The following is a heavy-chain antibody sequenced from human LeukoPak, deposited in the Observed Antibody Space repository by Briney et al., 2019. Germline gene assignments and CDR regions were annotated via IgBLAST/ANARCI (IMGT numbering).Heavy chain of an antibody. D-gene: IGHD3-3*01. V-gene: IGHV4-34*01. CDR2: INHSGST. CDR3: ARVLSYYDFWSGYYNRRNWFDP. Sequence: PSETLSLTCAVYGGSFSGYYWSWIRQPPGKGLEWIGEINHSGSTNYNPSLKSRVTISVDTSKNQFSLKLSSVTAADTAAYYCARVLSYYDFWSGYYNRRNWFDPWGQGTLVTVSS. CDR1: GGSFSGYY. J-gene: IGHJ5*02.